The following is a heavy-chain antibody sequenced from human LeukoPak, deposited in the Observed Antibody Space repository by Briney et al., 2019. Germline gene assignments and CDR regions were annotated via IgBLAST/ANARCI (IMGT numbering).Heavy chain of an antibody. CDR2: ISGYNGNT. Sequence: ASVKVSCKASGYTFISYGISWVRQAPGQGLEWMGWISGYNGNTNYAQNLEGRVTMTTDISTSTAYMELRSLRSDDTAVYYCARGGTLVPAAVYRWFDPWGQGALVTVSS. CDR3: ARGGTLVPAAVYRWFDP. D-gene: IGHD2-2*01. V-gene: IGHV1-18*01. CDR1: GYTFISYG. J-gene: IGHJ5*02.